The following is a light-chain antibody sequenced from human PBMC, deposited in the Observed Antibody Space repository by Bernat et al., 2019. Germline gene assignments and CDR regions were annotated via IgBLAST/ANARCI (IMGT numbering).Light chain of an antibody. CDR1: QSVNSY. V-gene: IGKV3-11*01. CDR3: QQRSKWPLT. CDR2: DAS. Sequence: EIVLTQSPATLSLSPGERATLSCGASQSVNSYLAWYQQKPGQAPRLLIYDASNRATGIPARLSGGGSRTDFTLTISSLEPEDFAVYFCQQRSKWPLTFGGGTKVEIK. J-gene: IGKJ4*01.